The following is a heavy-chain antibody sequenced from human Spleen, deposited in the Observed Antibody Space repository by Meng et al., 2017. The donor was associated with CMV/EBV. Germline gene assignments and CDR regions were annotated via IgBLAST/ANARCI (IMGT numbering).Heavy chain of an antibody. D-gene: IGHD6-13*01. J-gene: IGHJ6*02. Sequence: SLKISCAASGFTFDDYAMHWVRQAPGKGLEWVSGISWDSGRIGYADSVKGRFTISRDNAKNSFYLQMNSLRAEDTAVYYCARDFWQQGYYYGMDVWGQGTTVTVSS. CDR2: ISWDSGRI. V-gene: IGHV3-9*01. CDR3: ARDFWQQGYYYGMDV. CDR1: GFTFDDYA.